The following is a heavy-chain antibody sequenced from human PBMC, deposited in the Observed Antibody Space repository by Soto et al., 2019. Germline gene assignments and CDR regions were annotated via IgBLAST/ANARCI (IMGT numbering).Heavy chain of an antibody. CDR2: INWKSDI. CDR1: GFTFDDNA. V-gene: IGHV3-9*01. CDR3: AISQDRGGRTTFIY. D-gene: IGHD3-16*01. Sequence: GGSLRLSCAVSGFTFDDNAMHWVRQAPEKGLEWVSGINWKSDIGYADSVKGRFTISRDNAENSLYLQMNSLRAEDTASYYCAISQDRGGRTTFIYWGQGTQVTVSS. J-gene: IGHJ4*02.